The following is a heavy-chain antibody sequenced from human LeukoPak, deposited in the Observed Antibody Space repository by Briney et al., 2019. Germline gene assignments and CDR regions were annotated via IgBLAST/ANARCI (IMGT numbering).Heavy chain of an antibody. CDR2: ISGSGGST. V-gene: IGHV3-23*01. J-gene: IGHJ4*02. Sequence: GGSLRLSCAASGFTFSSYAMSWVRQAPGKGLEWVSAISGSGGSTYYADSVKGRFTISRDNSKNTLYLQMNSLRAEDTAVYYCAKKMAAMIVVVRQNYFDYWGQGTLVIVSS. CDR1: GFTFSSYA. CDR3: AKKMAAMIVVVRQNYFDY. D-gene: IGHD3-22*01.